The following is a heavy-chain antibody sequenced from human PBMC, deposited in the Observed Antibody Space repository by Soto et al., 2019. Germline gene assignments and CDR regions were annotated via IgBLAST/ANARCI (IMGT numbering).Heavy chain of an antibody. J-gene: IGHJ3*02. CDR2: INHSGST. Sequence: PSETLSLTCAVYGGSFSGYYWTWIRQPPGTGLEWIGEINHSGSTNYNPSLKSRVTISVDTSKNQFSLKLTSVTAADTAVYYCARGSITGTDAFDIWGQRTMVTVSS. V-gene: IGHV4-34*01. CDR3: ARGSITGTDAFDI. D-gene: IGHD1-20*01. CDR1: GGSFSGYY.